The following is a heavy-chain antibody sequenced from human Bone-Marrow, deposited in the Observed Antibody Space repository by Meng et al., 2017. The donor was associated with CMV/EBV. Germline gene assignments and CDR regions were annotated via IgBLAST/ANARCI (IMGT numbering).Heavy chain of an antibody. CDR1: GGAISSNNYY. CDR3: ARDHCSGGSCYYFDS. CDR2: MHYSGST. V-gene: IGHV4-39*07. J-gene: IGHJ4*02. D-gene: IGHD2-8*02. Sequence: QLQLQESGPGLVQPSETLSLTCTGSGGAISSNNYYWGWIRQSPGKGLEWVATMHYSGSTYYNPSLLSRVTISVDTSNNHFSLKLTSVTAADTAVYYCARDHCSGGSCYYFDSWGLGTLVTVSS.